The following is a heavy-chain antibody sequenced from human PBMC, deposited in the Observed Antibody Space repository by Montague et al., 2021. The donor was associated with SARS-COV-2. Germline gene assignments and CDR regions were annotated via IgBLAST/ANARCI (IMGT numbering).Heavy chain of an antibody. CDR1: GDSISSRSYY. V-gene: IGHV4-39*07. CDR3: AREGAVVGARRTFDI. J-gene: IGHJ3*02. CDR2: IYYSGNT. D-gene: IGHD1-26*01. Sequence: SETLSLTCTISGDSISSRSYYWGWIRQPPGKGLEWIGGIYYSGNTYYNPSLKSRVTISVDPSKNQFSLKLTSVTAADTAVYFCAREGAVVGARRTFDIWGQGTMVTVSS.